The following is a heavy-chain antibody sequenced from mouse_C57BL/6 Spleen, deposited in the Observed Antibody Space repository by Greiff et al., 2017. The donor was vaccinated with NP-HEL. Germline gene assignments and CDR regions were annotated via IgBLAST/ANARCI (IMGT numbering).Heavy chain of an antibody. CDR1: GYTFTDYY. CDR2: INPYNGGT. V-gene: IGHV1-19*01. Sequence: EVQLQQSGPVLVKPGASVKMSCKASGYTFTDYYMNWVKQSHGKSLEWIGVINPYNGGTSYNQKFKGKATLTVDKSSSTAYMELNSLTSEDSAVYYGARESTLGYAMDYWGQGTSVTVSS. J-gene: IGHJ4*01. CDR3: ARESTLGYAMDY. D-gene: IGHD2-1*01.